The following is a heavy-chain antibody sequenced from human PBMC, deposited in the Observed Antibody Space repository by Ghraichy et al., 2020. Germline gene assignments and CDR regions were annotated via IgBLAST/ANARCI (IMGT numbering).Heavy chain of an antibody. Sequence: GGSLRLSCAASGFTFSSYSMNWVRQAPGKGLEWVSYISSSSSTIYYADSVKCRFTIHRDNAKNSLYLQMNSLRDEDTAVYYCARGPTVVTPGSFDIWGQGTMVTVSS. J-gene: IGHJ3*02. D-gene: IGHD4-23*01. CDR1: GFTFSSYS. CDR3: ARGPTVVTPGSFDI. V-gene: IGHV3-48*02. CDR2: ISSSSSTI.